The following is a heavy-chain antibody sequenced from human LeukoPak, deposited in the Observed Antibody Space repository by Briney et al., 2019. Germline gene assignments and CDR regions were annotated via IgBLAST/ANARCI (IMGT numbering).Heavy chain of an antibody. CDR1: GFMFSKSW. CDR3: AKGGSLYYFDY. V-gene: IGHV3-74*01. J-gene: IGHJ4*02. CDR2: IYNDGSTT. D-gene: IGHD1-26*01. Sequence: GGSLRLSCAASGFMFSKSWMHWVRHVPGKGLVWVARIYNDGSTTNYVDSVKGRFTISRDNSKNTLYLQMNSLRAEDTAVYYCAKGGSLYYFDYWGQGTLVTVSS.